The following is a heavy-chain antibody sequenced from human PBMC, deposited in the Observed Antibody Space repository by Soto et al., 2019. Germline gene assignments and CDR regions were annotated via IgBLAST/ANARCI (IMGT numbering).Heavy chain of an antibody. D-gene: IGHD3-10*01. CDR2: INHSGST. CDR1: GGSFSGYY. V-gene: IGHV4-34*01. Sequence: SETLSLTCAVYGGSFSGYYWSWIRQPPGKGLEWIGEINHSGSTNYNPSLKSRVTISVDTSKNQFSLKLSSVTAADTAVYYCARAIPLTGSPGSGSYEGDYWGQGTLVTVSS. J-gene: IGHJ4*02. CDR3: ARAIPLTGSPGSGSYEGDY.